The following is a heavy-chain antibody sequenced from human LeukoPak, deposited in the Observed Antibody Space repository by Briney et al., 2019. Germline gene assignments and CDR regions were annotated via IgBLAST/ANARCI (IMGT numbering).Heavy chain of an antibody. D-gene: IGHD3-22*01. CDR2: IYYDGSDK. CDR1: GFTLSSYG. V-gene: IGHV3-33*01. Sequence: GRSLRLSCAASGFTLSSYGMHWVRQAPGKGLEWVAIIYYDGSDKYYADSVKGRFTISRDNSKDTLYLQMNSLGAEDTAVYYCARQIAYYYDSSGYYTTDYWGQGTLVTVSS. J-gene: IGHJ4*02. CDR3: ARQIAYYYDSSGYYTTDY.